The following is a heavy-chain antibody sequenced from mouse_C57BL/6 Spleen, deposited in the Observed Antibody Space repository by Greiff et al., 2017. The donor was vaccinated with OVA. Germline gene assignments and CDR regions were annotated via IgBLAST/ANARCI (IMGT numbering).Heavy chain of an antibody. Sequence: QVHVKQSGAELVRPGTSVKMSCKASGYTFTNYWIGWAKQRPGHGLEWIGDIYPGGGYTNYNEKFKGKATLTADKSSSTAYMQFSSLTSEDSAIYYCARSQLPSGYAYWGQGTLVTVSA. CDR1: GYTFTNYW. D-gene: IGHD3-2*02. CDR3: ARSQLPSGYAY. V-gene: IGHV1-63*01. J-gene: IGHJ3*01. CDR2: IYPGGGYT.